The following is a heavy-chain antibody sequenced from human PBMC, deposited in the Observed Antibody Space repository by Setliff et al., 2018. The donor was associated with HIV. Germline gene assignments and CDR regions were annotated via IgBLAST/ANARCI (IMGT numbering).Heavy chain of an antibody. V-gene: IGHV4-39*01. CDR2: IYYSGNT. CDR1: DGSISSSSYY. Sequence: SETLSLTCNVSDGSISSSSYYWAWIRQPPGKGLEWIGTIYYSGNTYYRPSLKSRVTVSIDTSKHQFSLRLNSVTAADTAVYYCARQSGYTRGWDIFGLVAGSFDIWGRGTMVTVSS. CDR3: ARQSGYTRGWDIFGLVAGSFDI. D-gene: IGHD3-3*01. J-gene: IGHJ3*02.